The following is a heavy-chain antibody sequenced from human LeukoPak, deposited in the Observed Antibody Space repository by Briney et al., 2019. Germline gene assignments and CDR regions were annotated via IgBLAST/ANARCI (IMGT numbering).Heavy chain of an antibody. CDR3: ARSSSSWSLRVMDV. J-gene: IGHJ6*03. Sequence: SQTLSLTCGISGDSVSSNSVAWHWIRQYPSRGLEWLGRTYYRSNWYNDYAFSVKSRITINSDTSKNRFSLQLDSVTPEDSAVYYCARSSSSWSLRVMDVWGNGTTVTVSS. CDR2: TYYRSNWYN. V-gene: IGHV6-1*01. D-gene: IGHD6-13*01. CDR1: GDSVSSNSVA.